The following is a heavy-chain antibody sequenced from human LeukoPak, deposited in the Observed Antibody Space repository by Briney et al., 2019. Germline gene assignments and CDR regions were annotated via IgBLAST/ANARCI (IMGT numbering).Heavy chain of an antibody. Sequence: GGSLRLSCAASGFTFSRYTMHWVRQAPGKGLEWVAVVSFDGSNKYYADSVKGRFTISRDNSRSTLYLQMNSLRVEDTAVYYCARGYSSYFHYWGQGAPVTVSS. J-gene: IGHJ4*02. CDR1: GFTFSRYT. CDR3: ARGYSSYFHY. D-gene: IGHD5-18*01. CDR2: VSFDGSNK. V-gene: IGHV3-30*01.